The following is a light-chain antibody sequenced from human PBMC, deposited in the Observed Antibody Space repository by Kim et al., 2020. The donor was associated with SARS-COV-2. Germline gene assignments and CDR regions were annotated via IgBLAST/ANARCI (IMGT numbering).Light chain of an antibody. V-gene: IGLV4-69*01. J-gene: IGLJ3*02. Sequence: ASVKLTCTLSSGHSTYAIAWLQQQPERGPRYLMKLESDGSHNKGDGIPDRFSGSSSGAERYLSISSLQSEDEADYYCQTWDTGIRVFGGGTQLTVL. CDR3: QTWDTGIRV. CDR1: SGHSTYA. CDR2: LESDGSH.